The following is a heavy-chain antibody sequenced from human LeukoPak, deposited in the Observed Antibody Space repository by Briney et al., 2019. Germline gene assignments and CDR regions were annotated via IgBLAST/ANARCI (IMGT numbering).Heavy chain of an antibody. CDR2: IKQDGSEI. J-gene: IGHJ4*02. V-gene: IGHV3-7*03. Sequence: GGSLRLSCAASGFTFSSYAMSWVRQAPGKELEWVANIKQDGSEIYYVDSVKGRFTISRDNAKNSLYLQMNSLRAEDTAVYYCVRDKLTGASRLDYWGQGTLLTVSS. CDR3: VRDKLTGASRLDY. D-gene: IGHD7-27*01. CDR1: GFTFSSYA.